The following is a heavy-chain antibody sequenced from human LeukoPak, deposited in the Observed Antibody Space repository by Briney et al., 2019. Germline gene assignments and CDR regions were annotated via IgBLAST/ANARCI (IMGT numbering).Heavy chain of an antibody. Sequence: ASVKVSCKASGYTFTGYYMHWVRQAPGQGPEWMGWINPNSGGTNYAQKFQGRVTMTRDTSISTAYMELSRLRSDDTAVYYCARGSMVRGVIIRYNWFDPWGQGTLVTVSS. CDR3: ARGSMVRGVIIRYNWFDP. D-gene: IGHD3-10*01. CDR2: INPNSGGT. CDR1: GYTFTGYY. V-gene: IGHV1-2*02. J-gene: IGHJ5*02.